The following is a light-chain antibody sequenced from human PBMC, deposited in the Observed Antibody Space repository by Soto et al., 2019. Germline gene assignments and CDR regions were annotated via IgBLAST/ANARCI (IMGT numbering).Light chain of an antibody. V-gene: IGLV2-14*01. CDR3: SSYTSSSTV. Sequence: QSALTQPASVSGSPGQSITISCTGTSSDVGGYNYVSWYQQHPGKAPKLMIYDVSNRPSGVSNRFSGSKSGNTASLTISGLQAEDEADYYCSSYTSSSTVFGGGTTLTVL. J-gene: IGLJ2*01. CDR2: DVS. CDR1: SSDVGGYNY.